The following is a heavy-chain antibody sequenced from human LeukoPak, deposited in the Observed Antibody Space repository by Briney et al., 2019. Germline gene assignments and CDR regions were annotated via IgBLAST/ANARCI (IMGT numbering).Heavy chain of an antibody. V-gene: IGHV4-34*01. CDR2: INHSGGT. Sequence: SETLSLTCAVYGGSFSGYYWSWIRQPPGKGLEWIGEINHSGGTNYNPSLKSRVTISVDTSKNQFSLKLSSVTAADTAVYYCARGAKSSSSSFRWFDPWGQGTLVTVSS. D-gene: IGHD6-6*01. CDR1: GGSFSGYY. J-gene: IGHJ5*02. CDR3: ARGAKSSSSSFRWFDP.